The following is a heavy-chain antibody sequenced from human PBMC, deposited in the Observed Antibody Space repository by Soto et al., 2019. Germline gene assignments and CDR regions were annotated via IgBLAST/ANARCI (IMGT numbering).Heavy chain of an antibody. J-gene: IGHJ4*02. CDR3: ARGYCSGSTCFSGGRYFDS. V-gene: IGHV3-48*02. CDR2: ISSSSYTI. CDR1: GFTFSSYS. Sequence: GGYLRLSCAASGFTFSSYSMNWVRQAPGKGLDWVSYISSSSYTIYYADSVKGRFTISRDNAKNSLYLQMNSLRDEDTAVYYCARGYCSGSTCFSGGRYFDSWGQGT. D-gene: IGHD2-15*01.